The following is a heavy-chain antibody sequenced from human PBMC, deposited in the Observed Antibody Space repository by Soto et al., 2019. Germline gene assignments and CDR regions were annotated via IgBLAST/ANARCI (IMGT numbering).Heavy chain of an antibody. Sequence: GGSLRLSCAASGFTFSSYSMNWVRQAPGKGLEWVSSISSSSSYIYYADSVKGRFTISRDNAKNSLYLQMNSLRAEDTAVYYCARDPRVGNFWSGYYHDYWGQGTLVTVSS. D-gene: IGHD3-3*01. J-gene: IGHJ4*02. CDR1: GFTFSSYS. CDR3: ARDPRVGNFWSGYYHDY. CDR2: ISSSSSYI. V-gene: IGHV3-21*01.